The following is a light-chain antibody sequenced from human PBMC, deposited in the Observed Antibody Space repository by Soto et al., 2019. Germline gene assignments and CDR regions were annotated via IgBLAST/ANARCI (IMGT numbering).Light chain of an antibody. J-gene: IGKJ1*01. CDR1: QTVGPS. V-gene: IGKV1-5*03. CDR3: QQYYTSSWT. CDR2: QTS. Sequence: GDRVTVACRASQTVGPSLAWYQQKPGKAPQVLIYQTSSLQSGVPSRFSGSGSGTEFTLTISSLQPDDFATYYCQQYYTSSWTFGQGTKVEL.